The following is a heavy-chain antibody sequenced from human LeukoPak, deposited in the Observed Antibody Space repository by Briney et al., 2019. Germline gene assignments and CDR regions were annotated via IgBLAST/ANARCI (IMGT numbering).Heavy chain of an antibody. J-gene: IGHJ6*03. CDR3: ARPKYQLPFSHMDV. CDR1: GGSISSSSYY. V-gene: IGHV4-39*01. Sequence: SETLSLTCTVSGGSISSSSYYWGWIRQPPGKGLEWIGSIYYGGSTYYNPSLKSRVTISVDMSKNQFSLKLSSVTAADTAVYYCARPKYQLPFSHMDVWGKGTTITVSS. D-gene: IGHD2-2*01. CDR2: IYYGGST.